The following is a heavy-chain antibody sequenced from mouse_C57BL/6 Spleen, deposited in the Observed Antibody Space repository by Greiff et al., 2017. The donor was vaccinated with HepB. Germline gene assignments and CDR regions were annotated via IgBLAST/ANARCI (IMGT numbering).Heavy chain of an antibody. D-gene: IGHD2-2*01. CDR3: TRSHGYLYFDY. V-gene: IGHV1-15*01. CDR2: IDPETGGT. Sequence: LEESGAELVRPGASVTLSCKASGYTFTDYEMHWVKQTPVHGLEWIGAIDPETGGTAYNQKFKGKAILTADKSSSTAYMELRSLTSEDSAVYYCTRSHGYLYFDYWGQGTTLTVSS. CDR1: GYTFTDYE. J-gene: IGHJ2*01.